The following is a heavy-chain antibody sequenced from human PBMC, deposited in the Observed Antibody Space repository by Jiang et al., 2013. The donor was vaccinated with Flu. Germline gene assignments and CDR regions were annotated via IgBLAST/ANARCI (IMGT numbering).Heavy chain of an antibody. V-gene: IGHV3-48*01. J-gene: IGHJ4*02. D-gene: IGHD4-17*01. CDR3: AREAYGDYVVDY. Sequence: ASGFSFSTYTMTWVRQAPGKGLEWISYITTTSTVYYADSVKGRFTISRDNAKNSLYLQMNSLRAEDTAVYYCAREAYGDYVVDYWGQGTLVTVSS. CDR2: ITTTSTV. CDR1: GFSFSTYT.